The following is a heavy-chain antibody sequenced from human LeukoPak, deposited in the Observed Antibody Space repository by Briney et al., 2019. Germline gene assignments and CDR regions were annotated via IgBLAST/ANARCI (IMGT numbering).Heavy chain of an antibody. V-gene: IGHV4-4*07. J-gene: IGHJ4*02. CDR1: GDSISSFH. CDR3: ARDQPGIAVAGFLRRFDY. D-gene: IGHD6-19*01. Sequence: SETLSLTCTVSGDSISSFHWSWIRQPAGKGLEWIGRIYTSGSTNYNPSLKSRVTMSVDTSKNQFSLKLSSVTAADTAVYYCARDQPGIAVAGFLRRFDYWGQGTLVTVSS. CDR2: IYTSGST.